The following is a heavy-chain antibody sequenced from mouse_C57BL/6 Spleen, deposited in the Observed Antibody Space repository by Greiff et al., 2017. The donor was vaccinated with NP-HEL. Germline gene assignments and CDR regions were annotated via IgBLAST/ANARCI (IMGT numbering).Heavy chain of an antibody. V-gene: IGHV3-6*01. CDR1: GYSITSGYY. J-gene: IGHJ2*01. CDR3: ADGNYSFDY. Sequence: VQLQQSGPGLVKPSQSLSLTCSVTGYSITSGYYWNWIRQFPGNKLEWMGYISYDGSNNYNPSLKNRISITRDTSKNQFFLKLNSVTTEDTATYYCADGNYSFDYWGQGTTLTVSS. D-gene: IGHD2-1*01. CDR2: ISYDGSN.